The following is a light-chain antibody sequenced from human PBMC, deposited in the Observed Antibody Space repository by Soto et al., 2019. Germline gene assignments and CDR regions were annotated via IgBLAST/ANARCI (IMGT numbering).Light chain of an antibody. V-gene: IGLV1-44*01. J-gene: IGLJ1*01. CDR1: SSNIGSNT. Sequence: QSVLTQPPSASGTPGQRVTISCSGSSSNIGSNTVNSYQQLPGTAPKLLIYSNNQRPSGVPERFPGSKSGTSASMAISGLQSEDEADYYCAAWDDSLNGYVFGTGTKVTVL. CDR3: AAWDDSLNGYV. CDR2: SNN.